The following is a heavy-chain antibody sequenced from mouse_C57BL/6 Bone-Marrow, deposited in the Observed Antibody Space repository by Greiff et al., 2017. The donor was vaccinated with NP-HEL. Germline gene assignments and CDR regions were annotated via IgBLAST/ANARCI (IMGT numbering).Heavy chain of an antibody. CDR1: GFSLTSYG. V-gene: IGHV2-2*01. CDR3: ARRGNDGYPHWYFDV. D-gene: IGHD2-3*01. J-gene: IGHJ1*03. CDR2: IWSGGST. Sequence: VHLVESGPGLVQPSQSLSITCTVSGFSLTSYGVHWVRQSPGKGLEWLGVIWSGGSTDYNAAFISRLSISKDNSKSQVFFKMNSLQADDTAIYYCARRGNDGYPHWYFDVWGTGTTVTVSS.